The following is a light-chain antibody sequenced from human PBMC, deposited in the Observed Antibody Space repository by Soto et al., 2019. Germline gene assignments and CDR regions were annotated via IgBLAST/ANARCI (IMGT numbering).Light chain of an antibody. CDR2: KAS. CDR3: QQYNSYWT. V-gene: IGKV1-5*03. J-gene: IGKJ1*01. Sequence: DIQMTQSPSTLSASVGDRVTITCRASQSISSWLAWYQQKPGKAPKLLIYKASSLESGGPSRFSGSGSGTKFTLTNSRLQPDDFAKYYCQQYNSYWTFGQGTKVEIK. CDR1: QSISSW.